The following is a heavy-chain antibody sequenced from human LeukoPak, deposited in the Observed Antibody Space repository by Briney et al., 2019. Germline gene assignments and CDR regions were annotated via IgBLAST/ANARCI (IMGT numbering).Heavy chain of an antibody. V-gene: IGHV1-46*01. CDR3: ARGEYCTAGTCPPGLS. J-gene: IGHJ4*02. CDR1: GYSFSSYY. CDR2: XNPSGGGT. D-gene: IGHD2-15*01. Sequence: GASVKVSCKASGYSFSSYYMHWVRQAPGQGLEWXXXXNPSGGGTSYAEKFQGRVTMTRDTSASTVYMELSSLRSEDTALYYCARGEYCTAGTCPPGLSWGQGTLVTVSS.